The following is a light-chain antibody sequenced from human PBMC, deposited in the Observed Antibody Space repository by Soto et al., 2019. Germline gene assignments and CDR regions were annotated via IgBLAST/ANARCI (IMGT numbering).Light chain of an antibody. CDR1: SSDVGTYKY. Sequence: QSVLTQPASVSGSPGQSITISCTGTSSDVGTYKYVSWYQQLPGKAPKLMIYEVSNRPSGVPDRFSGSKSGNTASLTISGLQAEDEADYYCCSYAGTYTLWVFGGGTKLTVL. CDR3: CSYAGTYTLWV. J-gene: IGLJ3*02. V-gene: IGLV2-14*01. CDR2: EVS.